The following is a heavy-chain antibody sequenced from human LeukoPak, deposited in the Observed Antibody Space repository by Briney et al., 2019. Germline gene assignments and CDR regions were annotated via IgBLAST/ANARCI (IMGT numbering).Heavy chain of an antibody. J-gene: IGHJ4*02. V-gene: IGHV3-23*01. Sequence: GGSLRLSCAASGFSFSTYSMTWVRQGPGKGLEWVSSIYPSGDSTFYADSVKGRFTISRDNSKNTLYLQMSSLRTEDTAIYYCAKDVVPDSGWDLDYWGQGTLVTVSS. CDR3: AKDVVPDSGWDLDY. CDR1: GFSFSTYS. D-gene: IGHD6-19*01. CDR2: IYPSGDST.